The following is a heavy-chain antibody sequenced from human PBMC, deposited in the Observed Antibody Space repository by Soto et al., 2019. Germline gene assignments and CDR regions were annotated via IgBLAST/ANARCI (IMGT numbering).Heavy chain of an antibody. CDR1: GGSFSGYY. D-gene: IGHD2-21*01. V-gene: IGHV4-34*01. CDR3: ASVVHVSLDSYYYCMDV. Sequence: PSETLSLTCAVYGGSFSGYYWSWFRQPPGKGLEWIGEINHSGSTNYNPSLKSRVTISVDTSKNQFSLKLSSVTAADTAVYYCASVVHVSLDSYYYCMDVWGRGTTVTV. CDR2: INHSGST. J-gene: IGHJ6*03.